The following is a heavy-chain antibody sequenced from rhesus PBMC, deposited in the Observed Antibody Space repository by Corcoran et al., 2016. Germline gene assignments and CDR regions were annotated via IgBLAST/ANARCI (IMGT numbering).Heavy chain of an antibody. CDR1: GDSISSDYY. J-gene: IGHJ4*01. CDR2: VSGSRGKT. V-gene: IGHV4-99*01. CDR3: GKRGEIAAIDS. Sequence: QVQLQESGPGLVKPSETLSLTCVVSGDSISSDYYWVWIRLSPGKGLEDIGYVSGSRGKTNYKPSVNSRVTISKDTSKNQFSLKLTSVTAADTAVYYGGKRGEIAAIDSWGQGVFVTVSS. D-gene: IGHD5-24*01.